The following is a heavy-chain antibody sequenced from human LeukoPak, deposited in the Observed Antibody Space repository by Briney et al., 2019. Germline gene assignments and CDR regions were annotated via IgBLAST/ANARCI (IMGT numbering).Heavy chain of an antibody. CDR3: ARVGYSYGPTTFGY. V-gene: IGHV3-30-3*01. J-gene: IGHJ4*02. D-gene: IGHD5-18*01. CDR2: ISYDGSNK. Sequence: GGSLRLSCAASGFTFSSYAMHWVRQAPGKGLEWVAVISYDGSNKYYADSVKGRFTISRDNSKNTLYLQMNSLRAEDTAVYYCARVGYSYGPTTFGYWGQGTLVTVSS. CDR1: GFTFSSYA.